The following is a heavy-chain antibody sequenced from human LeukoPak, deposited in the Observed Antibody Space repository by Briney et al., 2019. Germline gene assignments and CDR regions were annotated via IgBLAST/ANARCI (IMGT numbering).Heavy chain of an antibody. D-gene: IGHD6-19*01. J-gene: IGHJ4*02. Sequence: ASVKVSCKISGGTFSSFVINWVRQAPGQGLEWMGWINPNSGGTNYAQKFQGRVTMTRDTSISTAYMELSRLRSDDTAVYYCARDIAVAGTRYYFDYWGQGTLVTVSS. CDR1: GGTFSSFV. CDR2: INPNSGGT. CDR3: ARDIAVAGTRYYFDY. V-gene: IGHV1-2*02.